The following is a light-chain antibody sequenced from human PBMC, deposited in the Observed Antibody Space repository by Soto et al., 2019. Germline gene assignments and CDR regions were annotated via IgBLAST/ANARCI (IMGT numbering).Light chain of an antibody. CDR3: QQYDDLPLT. Sequence: DIQLTQSPSSLSASVGDRITITCQASRDIADYLSWYQQKPGKAPQLLVYDASKLQTGVPSRFSGSASGTDFTFAISSLQPEDRATYFCQQYDDLPLTFGRGTKVEIK. J-gene: IGKJ4*01. V-gene: IGKV1-33*01. CDR2: DAS. CDR1: RDIADY.